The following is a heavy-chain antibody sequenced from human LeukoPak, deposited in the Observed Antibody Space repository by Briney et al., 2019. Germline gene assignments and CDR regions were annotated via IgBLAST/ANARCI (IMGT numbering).Heavy chain of an antibody. CDR2: IKQEWSEI. Sequence: GGSLRLSCAASGFTFSSYCMSWVRQAPGKGLEWVANIKQEWSEILRGDSVKGRYHIHRDNVKNSLYLQMNSLRAEDTAVYYCARESHSSGWYDYWGQGTLVTVSS. V-gene: IGHV3-7*01. D-gene: IGHD6-19*01. J-gene: IGHJ4*02. CDR1: GFTFSSYC. CDR3: ARESHSSGWYDY.